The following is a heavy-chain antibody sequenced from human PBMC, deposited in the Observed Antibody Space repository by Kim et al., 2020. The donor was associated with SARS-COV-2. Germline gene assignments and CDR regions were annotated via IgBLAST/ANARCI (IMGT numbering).Heavy chain of an antibody. CDR2: INHSGST. Sequence: SETLSLTCAVYGGSFSGYYWSWIRQPPGKGLEWIGEINHSGSTNYNPSLKSRVTISVDTSKNQFSLKLSSVTAADTAVYYCARGSSWVFDYWGQGTLVTVSS. V-gene: IGHV4-34*01. J-gene: IGHJ4*02. CDR3: ARGSSWVFDY. D-gene: IGHD6-13*01. CDR1: GGSFSGYY.